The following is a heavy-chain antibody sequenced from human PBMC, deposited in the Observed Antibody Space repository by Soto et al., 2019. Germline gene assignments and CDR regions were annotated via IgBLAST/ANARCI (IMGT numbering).Heavy chain of an antibody. CDR1: GFIFSNYA. CDR3: AKEHRVIPSGDAFDI. J-gene: IGHJ3*02. V-gene: IGHV3-23*01. Sequence: EVQLLESGGGLIQPGGSLRLSCAVAGFIFSNYAMSWVRQAPGKGLVWVSAISGSGGNTYYADSVRGRFSISRDNPKNALYLQMNNLRAEDTAVYYCAKEHRVIPSGDAFDIWGQGTMVTVSS. CDR2: ISGSGGNT. D-gene: IGHD2-21*01.